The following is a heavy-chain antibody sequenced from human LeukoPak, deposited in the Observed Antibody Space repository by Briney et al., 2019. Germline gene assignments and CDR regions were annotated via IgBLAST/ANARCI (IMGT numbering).Heavy chain of an antibody. V-gene: IGHV3-11*01. CDR2: INIGGTNT. Sequence: GGSLRLSCAASGFTFSDYYMSWIRQAPGKGLEWLSYINIGGTNTHYADSVKGRFTISRDNTKKSLYLQMNNLRAEDTAVYCCATDGAGFDTWGQGVLVTVSS. CDR3: ATDGAGFDT. CDR1: GFTFSDYY. J-gene: IGHJ5*02.